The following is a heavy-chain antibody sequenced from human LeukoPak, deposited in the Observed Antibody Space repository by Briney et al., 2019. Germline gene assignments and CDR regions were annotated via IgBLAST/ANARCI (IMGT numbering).Heavy chain of an antibody. V-gene: IGHV4-34*01. CDR2: INHSGST. CDR1: GGSFSGYY. CDR3: ARGTVEKDYYDSSVFVFESFDI. Sequence: PSETLSLTCAVYGGSFSGYYWSWIRQPPGKGLEWIGEINHSGSTNYNPSLKSRVTMSVDTSKNQFSLKLSSVTAADTAVYYCARGTVEKDYYDSSVFVFESFDIWGQGTMVTVSS. D-gene: IGHD3-22*01. J-gene: IGHJ3*02.